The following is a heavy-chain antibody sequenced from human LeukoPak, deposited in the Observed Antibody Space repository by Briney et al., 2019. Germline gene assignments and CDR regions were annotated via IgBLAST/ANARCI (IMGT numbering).Heavy chain of an antibody. CDR3: ARVYYSSSYDYWYFDL. CDR1: GGSFSGYY. J-gene: IGHJ2*01. CDR2: IYNSGST. V-gene: IGHV4-59*01. Sequence: SSETLSLTCAVYGGSFSGYYWSWIRQPPGKGLEWIGYIYNSGSTNYNPSLKSRVTISVDTFKNQFSLKLTSVTAADTAVYYCARVYYSSSYDYWYFDLWGRGTLVTVSS. D-gene: IGHD6-13*01.